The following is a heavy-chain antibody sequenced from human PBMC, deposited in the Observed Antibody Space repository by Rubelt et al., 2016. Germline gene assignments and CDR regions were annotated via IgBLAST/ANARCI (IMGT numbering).Heavy chain of an antibody. V-gene: IGHV4-4*02. CDR3: ARRFCSNTGCFTVDY. J-gene: IGHJ4*02. CDR1: GGSISNANW. Sequence: QVQLQESGPGLVKPSGTLSLTCAVSGGSISNANWWSWIRQPPGKGLEWIGEVNDSGTTNYNASLKSRVRISVDTSKNQFSLKLTSVTAADTAVYYCARRFCSNTGCFTVDYWGPGNLVTVS. CDR2: VNDSGTT. D-gene: IGHD2-8*02.